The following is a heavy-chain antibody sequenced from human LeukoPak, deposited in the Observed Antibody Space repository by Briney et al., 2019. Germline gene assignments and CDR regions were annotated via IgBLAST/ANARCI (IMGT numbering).Heavy chain of an antibody. D-gene: IGHD3-10*01. Sequence: SETLSLTCTVSGGSISSSSYYWGWIRQPPGKGLEWIGSIYYSGSTYYNPSLKSRVTISVDTSKNQFSLKLSSVTAADTAVYYCARGRPDGSGSYYKFDPWGQGTLVTVSS. J-gene: IGHJ5*02. V-gene: IGHV4-39*01. CDR1: GGSISSSSYY. CDR2: IYYSGST. CDR3: ARGRPDGSGSYYKFDP.